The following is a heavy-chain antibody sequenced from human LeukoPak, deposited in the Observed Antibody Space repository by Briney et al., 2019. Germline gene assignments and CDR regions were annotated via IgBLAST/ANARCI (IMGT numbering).Heavy chain of an antibody. Sequence: GGSLRLSCAASGFTFSSYAMSWVRQAPGKGLEWVSAISGSGGSTYYAASVKGRFTISRDFSKNTVFLHMNSLRAEDTAMYYCARGDDSGYYDYFDYWGQGALVTVSS. CDR3: ARGDDSGYYDYFDY. V-gene: IGHV3-23*01. J-gene: IGHJ4*02. D-gene: IGHD3-22*01. CDR2: ISGSGGST. CDR1: GFTFSSYA.